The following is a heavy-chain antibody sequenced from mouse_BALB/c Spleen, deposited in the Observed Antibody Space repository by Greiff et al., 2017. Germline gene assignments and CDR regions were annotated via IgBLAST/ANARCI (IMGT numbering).Heavy chain of an antibody. V-gene: IGHV5-6-3*01. J-gene: IGHJ4*01. CDR3: ARAHYYGDAMDY. CDR2: INSNGGST. D-gene: IGHD1-2*01. CDR1: GFTFSSYG. Sequence: DVQLQESGGGLVQPGGSLKLSCAASGFTFSSYGMSWVRQTPDKRLELVATINSNGGSTYYPDSVKGRFTISRDNAKNTLYLQMSSLKSEDTAMYYCARAHYYGDAMDYWGQGTSVTVSS.